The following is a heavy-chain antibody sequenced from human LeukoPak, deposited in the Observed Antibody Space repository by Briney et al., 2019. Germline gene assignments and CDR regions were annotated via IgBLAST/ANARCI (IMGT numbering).Heavy chain of an antibody. CDR1: GFTFSGYW. Sequence: PGGSLRLSCAVSGFTFSGYWMSWVRQAPGKGLEWVANIKQDGSEKKYVDSVKGRFTISRDNAKNSLYLQMNSLRVEDTAVYYCAKASAMIVVVSKHFDYWGQGTLVTVSS. CDR2: IKQDGSEK. V-gene: IGHV3-7*03. D-gene: IGHD3-22*01. J-gene: IGHJ4*02. CDR3: AKASAMIVVVSKHFDY.